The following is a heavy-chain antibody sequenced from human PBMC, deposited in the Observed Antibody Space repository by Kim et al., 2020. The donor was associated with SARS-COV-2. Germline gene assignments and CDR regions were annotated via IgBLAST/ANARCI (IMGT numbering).Heavy chain of an antibody. CDR2: ISYDGSNK. J-gene: IGHJ1*01. D-gene: IGHD3-22*01. CDR3: AKAPYYYDSSGYYEYFQH. CDR1: GFTFSSYG. V-gene: IGHV3-30*18. Sequence: GGSLRLSCAASGFTFSSYGMHWVRQAPGKGLEWVAVISYDGSNKYYADSVKGRFTISRDNSKNTLYLQMNSLRAEDTAVYYCAKAPYYYDSSGYYEYFQHWGQGTLVTVSS.